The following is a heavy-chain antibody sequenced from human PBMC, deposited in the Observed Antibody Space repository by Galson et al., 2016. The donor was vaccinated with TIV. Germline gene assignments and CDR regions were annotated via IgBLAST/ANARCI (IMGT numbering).Heavy chain of an antibody. V-gene: IGHV3-30*04. D-gene: IGHD3-3*01. Sequence: LRLSCAASGFPFSSYTMHWVRQAPGKGLEWVAIKSYDGGNEYHADSVKGRFTISRDNSKNTLYLQMDSLRIEDTAVYYCARDGHDFWSGGANTLDYWGQGILVTVSS. CDR3: ARDGHDFWSGGANTLDY. CDR2: KSYDGGNE. J-gene: IGHJ4*02. CDR1: GFPFSSYT.